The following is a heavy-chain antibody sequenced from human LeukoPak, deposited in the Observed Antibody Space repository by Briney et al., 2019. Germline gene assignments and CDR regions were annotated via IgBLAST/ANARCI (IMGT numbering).Heavy chain of an antibody. CDR1: GFTFSSYA. CDR3: AKDRLGTYYYDSSGYYPGSFDY. CDR2: ISGSGGST. V-gene: IGHV3-23*01. D-gene: IGHD3-22*01. J-gene: IGHJ4*02. Sequence: QPGRSLRLSCAASGFTFSSYAMSWVRQAPGKGLEWVSAISGSGGSTYYADSVKGRFTISRDNSKNTLYLQMNSLRAEDTAVYYCAKDRLGTYYYDSSGYYPGSFDYWGQGTLVTVSS.